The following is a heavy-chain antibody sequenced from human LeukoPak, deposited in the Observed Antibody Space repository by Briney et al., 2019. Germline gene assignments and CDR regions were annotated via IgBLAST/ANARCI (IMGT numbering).Heavy chain of an antibody. V-gene: IGHV3-23*01. D-gene: IGHD2-2*01. CDR3: AKADIVVVPAAIGATKGNAFDI. Sequence: GGSLRLSCAASGLTFSSYAMSWVRQAPGKGLEWVSAISGSGGSTYYADSVKGRFTISRDNSKNTLYLQMNSLRAEDTAVYYCAKADIVVVPAAIGATKGNAFDIWGQGTMVTVSS. CDR2: ISGSGGST. J-gene: IGHJ3*02. CDR1: GLTFSSYA.